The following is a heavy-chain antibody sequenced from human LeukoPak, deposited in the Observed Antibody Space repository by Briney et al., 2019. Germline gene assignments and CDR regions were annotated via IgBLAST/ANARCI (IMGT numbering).Heavy chain of an antibody. Sequence: GGSLRLSCAASGFTFSSYWMHWVRQAPGKGLVWVSRINSDGSSTSYADSVKGRFTISRDNAKNTLYLKMNSLRAEDTAVYYCARAPYYYDSSGYSPFDYWGQGTLVTVSS. D-gene: IGHD3-22*01. V-gene: IGHV3-74*01. CDR3: ARAPYYYDSSGYSPFDY. J-gene: IGHJ4*02. CDR2: INSDGSST. CDR1: GFTFSSYW.